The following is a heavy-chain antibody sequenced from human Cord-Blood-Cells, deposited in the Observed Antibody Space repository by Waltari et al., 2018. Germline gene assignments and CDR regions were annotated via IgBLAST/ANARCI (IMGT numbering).Heavy chain of an antibody. D-gene: IGHD1-26*01. J-gene: IGHJ4*02. CDR1: GFTFSSHG. V-gene: IGHV3-33*01. CDR3: ARDQHRGSYLDY. CDR2: IWYDGSNK. Sequence: QVQLVESGGGVGKPGRSLRPSCAASGFTFSSHGMHWVGQAPGKGRGWVAFIWYDGSNKYYEDSVKGRFTISRDNSKNTLYLQMNSLRAEDTAVYYCARDQHRGSYLDYWGQGTLVTVSS.